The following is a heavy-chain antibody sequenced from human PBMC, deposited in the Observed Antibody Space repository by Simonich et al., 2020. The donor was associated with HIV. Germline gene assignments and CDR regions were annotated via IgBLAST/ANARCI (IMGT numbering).Heavy chain of an antibody. CDR2: INRSGSA. Sequence: QLQLQESGPGLVKPSETLSLTCSVSGGSIIYSRSYYWVWIRQPPGKGLEWIGEINRSGSANYNPSLKSRVTIAVDTSKNQFSVKLSSVTVADTAVYYCARRTTAYYNFWSGYYFDYWGQGTQVTVSS. CDR1: GGSIIYSRSYY. CDR3: ARRTTAYYNFWSGYYFDY. J-gene: IGHJ4*02. D-gene: IGHD3-3*01. V-gene: IGHV4-39*01.